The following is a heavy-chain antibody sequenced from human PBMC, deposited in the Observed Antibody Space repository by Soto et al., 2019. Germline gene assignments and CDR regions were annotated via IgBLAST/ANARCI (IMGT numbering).Heavy chain of an antibody. CDR1: GGSIRSYY. CDR2: IYTGGST. CDR3: ARGLDYVWGSYRYIFDY. D-gene: IGHD3-16*02. V-gene: IGHV4-4*07. J-gene: IGHJ4*02. Sequence: SETLSLTCTLSGGSIRSYYWSWIWQTAGKGLEWIGRIYTGGSTNYNPSLQSRVTISVDRSKNQFSLKLSSVTAADTAVYYCARGLDYVWGSYRYIFDYWGQGTLVTVS.